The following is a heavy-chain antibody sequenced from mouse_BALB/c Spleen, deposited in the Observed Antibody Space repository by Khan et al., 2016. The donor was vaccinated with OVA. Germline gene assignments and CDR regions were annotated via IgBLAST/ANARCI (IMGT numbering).Heavy chain of an antibody. CDR3: ASHLTGSFAY. Sequence: EVELVESGGDLVKPGGSLKLSCAASGFTFSSYSMSWVRQTPDKRLEWVATISSDGDYTYYPDSVKGRFTISRDNAKNTLYLQMSSLKYEDTAMYYCASHLTGSFAYWGQGTLVTVSA. V-gene: IGHV5-6*01. J-gene: IGHJ3*01. CDR1: GFTFSSYS. D-gene: IGHD4-1*01. CDR2: ISSDGDYT.